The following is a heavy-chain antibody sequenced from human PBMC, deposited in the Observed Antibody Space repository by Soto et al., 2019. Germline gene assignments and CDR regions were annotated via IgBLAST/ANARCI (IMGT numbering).Heavy chain of an antibody. Sequence: ASVKVSCKASGVTFSSYAISWVRQAPVQGLEWMGGIIPIFGTANYAQKFQGRVTITADKSTSTAYMDLSSLRSEDTAVYYCARIYRYSSLQGWHDPWGQGTLVTVSS. CDR2: IIPIFGTA. D-gene: IGHD6-19*01. CDR1: GVTFSSYA. V-gene: IGHV1-69*06. CDR3: ARIYRYSSLQGWHDP. J-gene: IGHJ5*02.